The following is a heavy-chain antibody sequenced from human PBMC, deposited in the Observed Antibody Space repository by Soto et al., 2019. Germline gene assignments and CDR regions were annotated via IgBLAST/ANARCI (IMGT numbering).Heavy chain of an antibody. CDR1: GGTFSSYA. J-gene: IGHJ3*02. CDR3: ASVTFDDYGGNSGAFDI. CDR2: IIPIFGTA. D-gene: IGHD4-17*01. V-gene: IGHV1-69*13. Sequence: SVKVSCKASGGTFSSYAISWVRQAPGQGLEWMGGIIPIFGTANYAQKFQGRVTITADESTSTAYMELSSLRSEDTAVYYCASVTFDDYGGNSGAFDIWGQGTMVTVS.